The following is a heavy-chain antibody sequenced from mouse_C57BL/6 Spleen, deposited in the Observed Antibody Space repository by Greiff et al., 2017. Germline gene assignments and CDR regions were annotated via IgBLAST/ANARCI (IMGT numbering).Heavy chain of an antibody. CDR1: GFTFSSYA. V-gene: IGHV5-4*01. J-gene: IGHJ3*01. D-gene: IGHD2-4*01. CDR2: ISDGGSYT. CDR3: ARDGGYDYDGAWIAY. Sequence: EVQGVESGGGLVKPGGSLKLSCAASGFTFSSYAMSWVRQTPEQRLEWVATISDGGSYTYYPDNVKGRFTISRDNAKNNLYLQKSNLKSEDTAMYYCARDGGYDYDGAWIAYWGQGTLVTVSA.